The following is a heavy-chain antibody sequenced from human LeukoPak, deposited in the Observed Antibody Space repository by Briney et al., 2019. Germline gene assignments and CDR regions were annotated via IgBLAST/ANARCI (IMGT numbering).Heavy chain of an antibody. CDR1: GYTFTGYY. Sequence: ASVKVSCKASGYTFTGYYMHWVRQAPEQGLEWIGWINPNSGGTNYAQKFQGRVTMTRDTSISTAYMELSRLRSDDTAVYYCARGNIVVVPAAIGSSTESDWGQGTLVTVSS. CDR2: INPNSGGT. D-gene: IGHD2-2*01. V-gene: IGHV1-2*02. CDR3: ARGNIVVVPAAIGSSTESD. J-gene: IGHJ4*02.